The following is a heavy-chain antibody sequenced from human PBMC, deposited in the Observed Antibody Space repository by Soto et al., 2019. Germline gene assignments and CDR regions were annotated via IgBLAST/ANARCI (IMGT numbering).Heavy chain of an antibody. Sequence: QITLKESGPTLVKPTQTLTLTCTFSGFSLSTSGVGVGWIRQPPGKALEWLALIYWNDDKRYSPSLKSRLTLTKDTSKNQVVLTMTNMDPVDTATYYCAHRPRDPIAAAGKYYFDYWGQGTLVTVSS. D-gene: IGHD6-13*01. CDR1: GFSLSTSGVG. V-gene: IGHV2-5*01. CDR2: IYWNDDK. CDR3: AHRPRDPIAAAGKYYFDY. J-gene: IGHJ4*02.